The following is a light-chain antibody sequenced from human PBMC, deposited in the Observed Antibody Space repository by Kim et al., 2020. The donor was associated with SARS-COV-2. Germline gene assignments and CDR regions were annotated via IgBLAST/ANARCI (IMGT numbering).Light chain of an antibody. Sequence: QSVLTQPPSASGTHGQRVTISCSGSSSNIGSNTVTWYQQLPGTAPKHLIYSNNQRPSGVPARFSGYKSGTSATLAIRGLQSEDEADYYCAAWDDSLNAWVFGGGTQLTVL. CDR2: SNN. J-gene: IGLJ3*02. CDR1: SSNIGSNT. CDR3: AAWDDSLNAWV. V-gene: IGLV1-44*01.